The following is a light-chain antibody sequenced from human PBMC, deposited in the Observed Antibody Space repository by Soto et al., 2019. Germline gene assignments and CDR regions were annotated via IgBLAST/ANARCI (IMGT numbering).Light chain of an antibody. CDR3: SSYTSSTYWV. CDR2: EVS. J-gene: IGLJ3*02. CDR1: SSDVGGYNY. Sequence: QSVLTQPASVSGSPGQSITISCTGTSSDVGGYNYVSWYQQHPGKAPKLMIYEVSNRPSGVSNRFSGSKSANTASLTISGLQAEDEADYYCSSYTSSTYWVFGGGTKLTVL. V-gene: IGLV2-14*01.